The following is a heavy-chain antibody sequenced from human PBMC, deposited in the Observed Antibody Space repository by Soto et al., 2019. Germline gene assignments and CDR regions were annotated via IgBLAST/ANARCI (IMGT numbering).Heavy chain of an antibody. J-gene: IGHJ4*02. CDR1: GGSISSYY. Sequence: SETLSLTCTVSGGSISSYYWSWIRQPPGKGLXWIXXMXXGXXXXXNXXLKSRVTISVDTSKMQVSLKLSSVTAAETAVYYCAKDRPGGPWPFDYWGQGTLVTVSS. V-gene: IGHV4-59*01. CDR2: MXXGXXX. CDR3: AKDRPGGPWPFDY. D-gene: IGHD6-6*01.